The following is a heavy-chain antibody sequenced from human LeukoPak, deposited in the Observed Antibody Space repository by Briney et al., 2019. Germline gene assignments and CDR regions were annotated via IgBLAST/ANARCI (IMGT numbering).Heavy chain of an antibody. V-gene: IGHV3-21*05. D-gene: IGHD1-26*01. CDR3: ARADEVGSTTIDY. Sequence: PGGSLRLSCAASGFTFSSYEMNWVRQAPGKGLEWVSYISSSSSYIYYADSVKGRFTISRDNAKNSLYLQMNSLRAEDTAVYYCARADEVGSTTIDYWGQGTLVTVSS. CDR2: ISSSSSYI. J-gene: IGHJ4*02. CDR1: GFTFSSYE.